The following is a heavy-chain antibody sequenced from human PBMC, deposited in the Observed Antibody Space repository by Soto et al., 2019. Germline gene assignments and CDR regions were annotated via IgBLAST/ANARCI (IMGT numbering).Heavy chain of an antibody. CDR1: GFTFSSYW. D-gene: IGHD6-13*01. CDR3: ARVGEGNSSSWYTDFDY. Sequence: EVQLVESGGGLVQPGGSLRLSCAASGFTFSSYWMHWVRQAPGKGLVWVSRINSDGSSTSYADSVKGRFTISRDNAKNTLYLQMNSLRAEDTAVYYCARVGEGNSSSWYTDFDYWGQGTLVTVSS. J-gene: IGHJ4*02. V-gene: IGHV3-74*01. CDR2: INSDGSST.